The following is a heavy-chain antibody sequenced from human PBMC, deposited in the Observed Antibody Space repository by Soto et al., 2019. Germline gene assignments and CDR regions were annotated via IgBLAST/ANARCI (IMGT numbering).Heavy chain of an antibody. CDR2: IYHSGST. CDR1: GGSISSGGYS. D-gene: IGHD5-12*01. V-gene: IGHV4-30-2*01. J-gene: IGHJ4*02. CDR3: AAGGGLPRYY. Sequence: QLQLQESGSGLVKPSQTRSLTCAVSGGSISSGGYSWSWIRQPPGKGLEWIGYIYHSGSTYYNPFLKSRVTISVDRSKNQFSLKLSSVTAAHTAVYYCAAGGGLPRYYWGQGTLVTVSS.